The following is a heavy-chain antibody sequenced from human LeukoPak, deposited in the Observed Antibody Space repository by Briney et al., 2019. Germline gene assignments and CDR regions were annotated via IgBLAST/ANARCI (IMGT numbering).Heavy chain of an antibody. CDR2: IYYSGST. Sequence: SETLSLTCTVSGGSISSYYWSWIRQPPGKGLEWMGYIYYSGSTNYNPSLKSRVTISVDTSKNQFSLKLSSVTAADTAVYYCAAKLAAAANAGVDYWGQGTLVT. CDR1: GGSISSYY. CDR3: AAKLAAAANAGVDY. D-gene: IGHD6-13*01. J-gene: IGHJ4*02. V-gene: IGHV4-59*08.